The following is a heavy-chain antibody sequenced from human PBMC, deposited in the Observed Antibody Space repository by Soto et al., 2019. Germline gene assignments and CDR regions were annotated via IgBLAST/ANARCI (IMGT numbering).Heavy chain of an antibody. Sequence: VKVSCKASGYTFTSYAMHLLRLAPGQRLEWMGWINAGNGNTKYSQKFQGRVTITRDTSASTAYMELSSLRSEDTAVYYCASSYSNYALIDYYYYGMDVWGQGTTVTSP. J-gene: IGHJ6*02. D-gene: IGHD4-4*01. CDR1: GYTFTSYA. CDR3: ASSYSNYALIDYYYYGMDV. CDR2: INAGNGNT. V-gene: IGHV1-3*01.